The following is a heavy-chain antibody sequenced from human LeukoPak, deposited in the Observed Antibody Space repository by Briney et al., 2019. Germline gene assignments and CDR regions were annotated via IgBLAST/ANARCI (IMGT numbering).Heavy chain of an antibody. V-gene: IGHV3-43*02. J-gene: IGHJ4*02. CDR1: GFIFDNYA. D-gene: IGHD6-19*01. CDR2: ISGDGGST. CDR3: ARESETSGWYDY. Sequence: GGSLRLSCAAPGFIFDNYAIHWVRQAPGKGLEWVSLISGDGGSTFYADSVRGRFTISRDNTRKSLSLQMSSLRSEDTALYYCARESETSGWYDYWGQGSLVTVSS.